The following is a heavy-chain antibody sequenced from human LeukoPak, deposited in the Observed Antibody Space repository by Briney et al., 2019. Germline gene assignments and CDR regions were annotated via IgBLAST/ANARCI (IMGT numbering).Heavy chain of an antibody. CDR1: GGSFSGYY. CDR3: ARGSRGSGGSCYRN. D-gene: IGHD2-15*01. V-gene: IGHV4-34*01. Sequence: PSETLSLTCAVYGGSFSGYYWSWIRQPPGKGLEWIGEINHSGSTNYNPSLKSRVTISVDTSKNQFSLKLSSVTAADMAVYYCARGSRGSGGSCYRNWGQGTLVTVSS. CDR2: INHSGST. J-gene: IGHJ4*02.